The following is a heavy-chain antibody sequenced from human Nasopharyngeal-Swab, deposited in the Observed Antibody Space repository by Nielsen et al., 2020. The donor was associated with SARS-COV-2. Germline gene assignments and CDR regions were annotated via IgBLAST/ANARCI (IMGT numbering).Heavy chain of an antibody. Sequence: WIRQPPGKGPEWIGEIYHSGSTNYNPSLKSRVTISVDKSKNQFSLKLSSVTAADTAVYYCARDRVTGFLGQVYYYYGMDVWGQGTTVTVSS. D-gene: IGHD3-3*01. CDR3: ARDRVTGFLGQVYYYYGMDV. J-gene: IGHJ6*02. CDR2: IYHSGST. V-gene: IGHV4-4*02.